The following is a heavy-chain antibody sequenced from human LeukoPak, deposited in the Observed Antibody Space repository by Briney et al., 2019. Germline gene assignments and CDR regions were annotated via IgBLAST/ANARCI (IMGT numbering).Heavy chain of an antibody. CDR2: ISNIDSYI. J-gene: IGHJ4*02. Sequence: GGSLRLSCAASGFTFSSYSMNWVRQAPGKGLEWVSCISNIDSYIYYADSVKGRFTISRDNARNSLYLQMNSLRAEDTAVYYCARARATSGSYYLYIDYWGQGTLVTVSS. V-gene: IGHV3-21*01. CDR3: ARARATSGSYYLYIDY. CDR1: GFTFSSYS. D-gene: IGHD1-26*01.